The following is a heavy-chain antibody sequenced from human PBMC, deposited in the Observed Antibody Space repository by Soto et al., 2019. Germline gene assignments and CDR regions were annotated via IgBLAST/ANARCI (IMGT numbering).Heavy chain of an antibody. D-gene: IGHD3-9*01. CDR2: ISGSGGRT. J-gene: IGHJ6*02. CDR3: AKVVKYDVLTGYYKGPDYYGMDV. CDR1: GFTFSIYS. V-gene: IGHV3-23*01. Sequence: QLLESGGGLVQPGGSLRLSCAASGFTFSIYSMNWVRQAPGKGLEWVSLISGSGGRTHYADSVEGRFTISRDNSKNTLYLEMDSLRAEDTAVYYCAKVVKYDVLTGYYKGPDYYGMDVWGQGTTVTVSS.